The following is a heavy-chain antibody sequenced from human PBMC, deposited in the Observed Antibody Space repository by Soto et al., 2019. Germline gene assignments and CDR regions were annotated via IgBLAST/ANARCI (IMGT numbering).Heavy chain of an antibody. Sequence: PGGSLRLSCAASGFTFRSYAMSWVRQAPGKGLEWVSGISGSGISTHYADSVKGRFTVSRDNSKNTLFLQMNSLRAEDTAVYHCAKEICSSTSCHSYFDSWGQGTLVTVSS. CDR2: ISGSGIST. CDR3: AKEICSSTSCHSYFDS. D-gene: IGHD2-15*01. V-gene: IGHV3-23*01. CDR1: GFTFRSYA. J-gene: IGHJ4*02.